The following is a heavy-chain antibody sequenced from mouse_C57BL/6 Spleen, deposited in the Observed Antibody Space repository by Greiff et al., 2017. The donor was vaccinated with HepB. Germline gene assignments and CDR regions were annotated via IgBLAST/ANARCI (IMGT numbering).Heavy chain of an antibody. D-gene: IGHD2-4*01. CDR3: ARGEPSYDYDGTGDYYAMDY. V-gene: IGHV1-80*01. CDR1: GYAFSSYW. CDR2: IYPGDGDT. J-gene: IGHJ4*01. Sequence: QVQLKQSGAELVKPGASVKISCKASGYAFSSYWMNWVKQRPGKGLEWIGQIYPGDGDTNYNGKFKGKATLTADKSSSTAYMQLSSLTSEDSAVYFCARGEPSYDYDGTGDYYAMDYWGQGTSVTVSS.